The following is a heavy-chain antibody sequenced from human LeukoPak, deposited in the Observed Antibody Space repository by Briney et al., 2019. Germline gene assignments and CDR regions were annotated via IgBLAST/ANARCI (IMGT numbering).Heavy chain of an antibody. V-gene: IGHV3-7*01. Sequence: PGGSLRLSCAGSGFSFSSHWMSWVRQAPGKELEWVANTNDDGSEKNYVDSVKGRFTISRDNAKKSLFLQMNSLRADDTAVYFCLREEGAWGQGTLVTVSS. CDR2: TNDDGSEK. J-gene: IGHJ5*02. CDR1: GFSFSSHW. D-gene: IGHD3-16*01. CDR3: LREEGA.